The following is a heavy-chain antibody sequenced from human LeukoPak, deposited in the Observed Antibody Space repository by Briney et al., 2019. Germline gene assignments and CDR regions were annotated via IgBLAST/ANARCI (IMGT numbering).Heavy chain of an antibody. Sequence: GSLRLSCAASGFTFSSYSMNWVRQAPGKGLEWVSSISSSSSYIYYADSVKGRFTISRDNAKNSLYLQMNSLRAEDTAVYYCARDSGASIAAAGTFDYWGQGTLVTVSS. D-gene: IGHD6-13*01. V-gene: IGHV3-21*01. CDR3: ARDSGASIAAAGTFDY. CDR2: ISSSSSYI. CDR1: GFTFSSYS. J-gene: IGHJ4*02.